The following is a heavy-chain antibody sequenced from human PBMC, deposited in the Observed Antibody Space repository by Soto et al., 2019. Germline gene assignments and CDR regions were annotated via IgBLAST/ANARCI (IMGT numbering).Heavy chain of an antibody. CDR3: ARGNSYGGNSCDY. Sequence: GGSLRLSCAASGFTFSDYYMSWIRQAPGKGLEWVSYISSSSSYTNYADSVKGRFTISRDNAKNSLYLQMNSLRAEDTAVYYCARGNSYGGNSCDYWGQGTLVTVSS. V-gene: IGHV3-11*06. J-gene: IGHJ4*02. CDR2: ISSSSSYT. CDR1: GFTFSDYY. D-gene: IGHD4-17*01.